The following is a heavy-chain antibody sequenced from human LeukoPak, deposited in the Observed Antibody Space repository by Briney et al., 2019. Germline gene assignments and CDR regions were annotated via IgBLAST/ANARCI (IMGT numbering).Heavy chain of an antibody. Sequence: GGSLGLSCAASGFTFSSYSMNRVRQAPGKGLERVSYINSSSSTIYYADAVKGRFTISRDNAKNSLYLQMNSLRAVDTAVYYCASLSSPTQWCYYYYMDVWGKGTTVTVSS. D-gene: IGHD2-8*01. CDR2: INSSSSTI. CDR3: ASLSSPTQWCYYYYMDV. V-gene: IGHV3-48*01. J-gene: IGHJ6*03. CDR1: GFTFSSYS.